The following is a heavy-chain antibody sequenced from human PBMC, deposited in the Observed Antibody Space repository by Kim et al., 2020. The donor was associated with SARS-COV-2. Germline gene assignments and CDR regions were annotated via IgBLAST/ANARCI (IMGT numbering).Heavy chain of an antibody. J-gene: IGHJ4*02. D-gene: IGHD3-22*01. CDR1: GFTFFSYW. CDR2: ISGDGTTT. Sequence: GGSLRLSCAASGFTFFSYWMHWVRQAPGKGLVWVSRISGDGTTTNYADSVKGRFTISRDNAKNTLYLQMNSLRAEDKAVYYCAKRYYYDTSGYYHELDSWGQGTLVTVSS. V-gene: IGHV3-74*01. CDR3: AKRYYYDTSGYYHELDS.